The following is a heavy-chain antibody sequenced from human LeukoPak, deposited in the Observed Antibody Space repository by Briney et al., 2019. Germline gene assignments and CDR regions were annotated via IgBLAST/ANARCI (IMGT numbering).Heavy chain of an antibody. CDR3: ARDRVGGSPGALDY. Sequence: PGGSLRLSCAASGFTVSSNYMSWVRQAPGKGLEWVSVIYSGGSTYYADSVKGRFTISRDNSKNTLYLQMNSLRAEDTAVYYCARDRVGGSPGALDYWGQGTLVTISS. CDR2: IYSGGST. CDR1: GFTVSSNY. V-gene: IGHV3-53*01. D-gene: IGHD1-26*01. J-gene: IGHJ4*02.